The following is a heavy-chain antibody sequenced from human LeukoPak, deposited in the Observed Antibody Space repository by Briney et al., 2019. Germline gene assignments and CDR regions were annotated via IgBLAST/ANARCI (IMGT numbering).Heavy chain of an antibody. CDR3: ARDSEPRGYSGYDYVGNWFDP. D-gene: IGHD5-12*01. J-gene: IGHJ5*02. Sequence: SQSLSLTCTVSGNSIGSGDNYWSWIRQPDGKGLEWIGRIYTSGSTNYHPSLKSRVTISGDTSKNQFSLKLSSVTAADTAVYFCARDSEPRGYSGYDYVGNWFDPWGQGTLVTVSS. CDR2: IYTSGST. CDR1: GNSIGSGDNY. V-gene: IGHV4-61*02.